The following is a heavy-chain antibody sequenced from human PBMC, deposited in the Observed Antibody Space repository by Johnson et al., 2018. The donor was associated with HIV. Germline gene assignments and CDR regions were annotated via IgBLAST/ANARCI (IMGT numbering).Heavy chain of an antibody. CDR2: IQQDGSEK. V-gene: IGHV3-7*05. Sequence: VQLVESGGGLVQPGGSLRLSCAASGFTFSSYWMSWVRQAPGTGLEWMANIQQDGSEKYYVDSVRGRFPISRDNAKNSRYRQMNSLRAEDTAVYYCARGPDLDAFDIWGQGTMVTVSS. J-gene: IGHJ3*02. CDR3: ARGPDLDAFDI. CDR1: GFTFSSYW. D-gene: IGHD1-14*01.